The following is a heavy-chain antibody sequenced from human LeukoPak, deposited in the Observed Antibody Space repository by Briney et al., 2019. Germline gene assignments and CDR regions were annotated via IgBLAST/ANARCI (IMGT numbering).Heavy chain of an antibody. CDR2: ISCNGGRT. J-gene: IGHJ4*02. CDR1: GITLSNYA. V-gene: IGHV3-23*01. CDR3: PKRGVVIRVILVGFHKEAYYFNS. Sequence: GGSLRLSCAVSGITLSNYAMSWVRQAPGKGLELVAGISCNGGRTYYADSVKGRFTISRDNPKNPLYLQMNNLRADDTAVYFCPKRGVVIRVILVGFHKEAYYFNSWGQEALVTVSS. D-gene: IGHD3-22*01.